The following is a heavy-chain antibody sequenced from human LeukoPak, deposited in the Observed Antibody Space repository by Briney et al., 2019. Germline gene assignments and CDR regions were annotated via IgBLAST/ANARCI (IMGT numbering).Heavy chain of an antibody. CDR3: AGLGRQDTAMA. CDR1: GYTFTGYY. CDR2: VNPNNGGT. Sequence: ASVKVSCKASGYTFTGYYMHWVRQAPGQGLEWMGWVNPNNGGTNYAQKFQGRVTLTSDTSIGTAYMEMISLTSDDTAIYYCAGLGRQDTAMAWGQGTLVTVSS. J-gene: IGHJ5*02. D-gene: IGHD5-18*01. V-gene: IGHV1-2*02.